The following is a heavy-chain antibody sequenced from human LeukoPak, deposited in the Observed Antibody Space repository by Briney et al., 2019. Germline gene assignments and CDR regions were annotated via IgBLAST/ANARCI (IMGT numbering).Heavy chain of an antibody. V-gene: IGHV1-46*01. J-gene: IGHJ1*01. CDR1: GYTFTSYY. CDR3: ARERYDFWSGYYQYFQH. D-gene: IGHD3-3*01. Sequence: ASVKVSCKASGYTFTSYYMHWVRQAPGQGLEWMGIINPSGGSTSYAQKFQGRVTMTRDTSISTAYMELSRLRSDDTAVYYCARERYDFWSGYYQYFQHWGQGTLVTVSS. CDR2: INPSGGST.